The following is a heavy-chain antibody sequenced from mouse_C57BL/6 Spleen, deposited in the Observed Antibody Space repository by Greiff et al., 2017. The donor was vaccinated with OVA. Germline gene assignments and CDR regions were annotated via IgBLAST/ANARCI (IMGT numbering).Heavy chain of an antibody. CDR3: ARSLITTVVERYFDV. Sequence: QVQLQQSGAELVRPGTSVKVSCKASGYAFTNYLIEWVKQRPGQGLEWIGVINPGSGGTNYNEKFKGKATLTADKSSSTAYMQLSSLTSEDSAVYFCARSLITTVVERYFDVWGTGTTVTVSS. CDR1: GYAFTNYL. CDR2: INPGSGGT. D-gene: IGHD1-1*01. J-gene: IGHJ1*03. V-gene: IGHV1-54*01.